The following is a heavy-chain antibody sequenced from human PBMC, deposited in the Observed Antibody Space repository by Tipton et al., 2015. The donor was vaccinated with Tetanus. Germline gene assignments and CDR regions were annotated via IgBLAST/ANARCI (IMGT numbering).Heavy chain of an antibody. Sequence: TLSLTCAVSGGSSSSSNWWSWVRQPPGKGLEWIGEIYHSGSTNYNPSLKSRITMSVDASKNQFSLKLSSVTAADTAVYYCGMFRSSFGMDVWGQGTTVTVSS. CDR2: IYHSGST. CDR1: GGSSSSSNW. V-gene: IGHV4-4*02. J-gene: IGHJ6*02. CDR3: GMFRSSFGMDV. D-gene: IGHD6-19*01.